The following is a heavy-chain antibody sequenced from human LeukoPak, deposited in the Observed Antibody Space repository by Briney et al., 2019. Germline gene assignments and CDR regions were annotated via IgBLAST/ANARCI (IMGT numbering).Heavy chain of an antibody. CDR2: IKQDGSEK. V-gene: IGHV3-7*01. J-gene: IGHJ2*01. CDR1: GFTFSSYW. D-gene: IGHD2-2*01. CDR3: TRAPSYHTDNWYFDV. Sequence: GGSLRLSCAASGFTFSSYWVSWVRQAPGKGLEWVANIKQDGSEKYYVDSVKGRFTISRDNAKNSLYLQMNSLRAEDTAVYYCTRAPSYHTDNWYFDVWGRGTLVTVSS.